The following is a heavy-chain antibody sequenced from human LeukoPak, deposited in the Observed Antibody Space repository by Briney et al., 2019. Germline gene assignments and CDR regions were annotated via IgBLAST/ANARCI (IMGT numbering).Heavy chain of an antibody. J-gene: IGHJ4*02. CDR3: ARDRELLIDY. CDR1: GGTFSSYA. CDR2: INPILGIA. Sequence: SVKVSCKASGGTFSSYAISWVRQAPGQGLEWMGRINPILGIANYAQKFQGRVTITADKSTSTAYMELSSLRSEDTAVYYCARDRELLIDYWGQGTLVTVSS. D-gene: IGHD1-26*01. V-gene: IGHV1-69*04.